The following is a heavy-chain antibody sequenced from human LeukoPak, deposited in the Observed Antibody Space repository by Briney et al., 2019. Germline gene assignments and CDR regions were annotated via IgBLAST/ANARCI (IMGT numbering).Heavy chain of an antibody. V-gene: IGHV4-59*01. D-gene: IGHD1-26*01. CDR2: IYYSGST. CDR1: GGSISSYY. J-gene: IGHJ4*02. Sequence: SETLSLTCTVSGGSISSYYWSWIRQPPGKGLEWIGYIYYSGSTNYNPSLKSRVTISVDTSKNQFSLKLSSVTAAQTAVYYCARGANNWELDFDYWGQGTLVTVSS. CDR3: ARGANNWELDFDY.